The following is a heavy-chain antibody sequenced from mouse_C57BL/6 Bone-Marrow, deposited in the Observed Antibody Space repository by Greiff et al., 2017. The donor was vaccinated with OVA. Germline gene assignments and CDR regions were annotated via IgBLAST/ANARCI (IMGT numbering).Heavy chain of an antibody. V-gene: IGHV2-6-1*01. Sequence: VQEVESGPGLVAPSQSLSITCTVSGFSLTSYGVHWVRQPPGKGLEWLVVIWSDGSTTYNSALKSRLSISKDNSKSQVFLKMNSLQTDDTAMYYCARHERDYYGSSPFAYWGQGTLVTVSA. J-gene: IGHJ3*01. CDR3: ARHERDYYGSSPFAY. CDR2: IWSDGST. CDR1: GFSLTSYG. D-gene: IGHD1-1*01.